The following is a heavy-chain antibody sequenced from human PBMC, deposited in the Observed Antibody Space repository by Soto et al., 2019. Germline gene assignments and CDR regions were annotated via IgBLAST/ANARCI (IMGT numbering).Heavy chain of an antibody. CDR1: GGTFSSYT. D-gene: IGHD2-15*01. CDR2: IIPILGIA. V-gene: IGHV1-69*04. Sequence: SVKVSCKASGGTFSSYTISWVRQAPGQGLEWMGRIIPILGIANYAQKFQGRVTITADKSTSTAYMELSSLRSEDTAVYYCAREGLGYCSGGSCYRNTGWFDPCGQGTLVTVSS. J-gene: IGHJ5*02. CDR3: AREGLGYCSGGSCYRNTGWFDP.